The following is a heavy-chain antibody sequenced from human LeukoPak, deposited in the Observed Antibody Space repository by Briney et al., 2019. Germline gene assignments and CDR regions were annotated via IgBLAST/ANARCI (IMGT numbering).Heavy chain of an antibody. CDR3: ARVAYDSSRRWNYFDY. V-gene: IGHV1-2*04. CDR2: INPNSGGT. Sequence: GASVKVSCKASGYTFTSYGISWVRQAPGQGLEWMGWINPNSGGTNYAQKFQGWVTMTRDTSISTAYMELSRLRSDDTAVYYCARVAYDSSRRWNYFDYWGQGTLVTVSS. J-gene: IGHJ4*02. D-gene: IGHD6-13*01. CDR1: GYTFTSYG.